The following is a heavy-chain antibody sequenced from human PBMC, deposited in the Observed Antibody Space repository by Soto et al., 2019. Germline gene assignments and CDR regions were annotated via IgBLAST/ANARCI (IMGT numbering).Heavy chain of an antibody. CDR3: ARDRPRLQVHMDV. D-gene: IGHD4-4*01. CDR1: GYTFINYY. J-gene: IGHJ6*02. V-gene: IGHV1-3*01. CDR2: INAGNGNT. Sequence: ASVKVSCKASGYTFINYYMHWVRQAPGQGFEWMGWINAGNGNTKYSQKFQGRVTITRDTSASTAYMELSSLRSEDTAVYYCARDRPRLQVHMDVWGQGTTVTVSS.